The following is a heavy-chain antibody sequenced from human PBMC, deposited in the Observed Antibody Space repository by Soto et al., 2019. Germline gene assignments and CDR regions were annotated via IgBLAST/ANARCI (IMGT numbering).Heavy chain of an antibody. D-gene: IGHD3-16*02. CDR2: IYPGDSDT. J-gene: IGHJ4*02. CDR1: GYTFTSYW. Sequence: GESLKISCKGSGYTFTSYWISWVRQMPGEGLEWMGAIYPGDSDTRYSPSFQGQVTISADKSISTAYMQWSSLQASDSAIYYCASLGRVIVMGDYWGQGTLVTVSS. CDR3: ASLGRVIVMGDY. V-gene: IGHV5-51*01.